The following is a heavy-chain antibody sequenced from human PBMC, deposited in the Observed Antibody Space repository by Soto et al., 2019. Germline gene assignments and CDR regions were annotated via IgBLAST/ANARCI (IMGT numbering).Heavy chain of an antibody. Sequence: GGSLRLSCAASGFTFSSYGMHWVRQAPGKGLEWVAVISYDGSNKYYADSVKGRFTISRDNSKNTLYLQMNSLRAEDTAVYYCAKDPNSMIVVVIYYFDYWGQGTLVTVSS. CDR1: GFTFSSYG. CDR2: ISYDGSNK. J-gene: IGHJ4*02. D-gene: IGHD3-22*01. CDR3: AKDPNSMIVVVIYYFDY. V-gene: IGHV3-30*18.